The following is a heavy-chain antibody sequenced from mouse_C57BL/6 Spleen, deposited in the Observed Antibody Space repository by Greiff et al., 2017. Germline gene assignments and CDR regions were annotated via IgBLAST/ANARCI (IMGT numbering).Heavy chain of an antibody. D-gene: IGHD2-2*01. Sequence: DVHLVESGGGLVKPGGSLKLSCAASGFTFSDYGMHWVRQAPEKGLEWVAYISSGSSTIYYADTVKGRFTISRDNAKNTLFLQMTSLRSEDTAMYYCARCGYDVYAMDYWGQGTSVTVSS. CDR3: ARCGYDVYAMDY. CDR2: ISSGSSTI. J-gene: IGHJ4*01. CDR1: GFTFSDYG. V-gene: IGHV5-17*01.